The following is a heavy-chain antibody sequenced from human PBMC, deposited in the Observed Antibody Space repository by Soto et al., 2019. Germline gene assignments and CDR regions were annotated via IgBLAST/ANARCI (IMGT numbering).Heavy chain of an antibody. CDR2: IIPLFGTT. Sequence: QVQLVQSGVEVRRPGSSVKVSCKASGDTFKNCVISWVRQAPGQGLEWMGGIIPLFGTTDLAQRFQGRLTITTDESTTTAYMELSRLRSEDTATYYCAAELGFGKLSVVWGQGTTVIVSS. V-gene: IGHV1-69*01. CDR3: AAELGFGKLSVV. CDR1: GDTFKNCV. D-gene: IGHD3-10*01. J-gene: IGHJ6*02.